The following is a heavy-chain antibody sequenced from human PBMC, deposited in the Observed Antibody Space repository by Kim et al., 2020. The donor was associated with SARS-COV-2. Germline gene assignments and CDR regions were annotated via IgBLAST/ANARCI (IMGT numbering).Heavy chain of an antibody. Sequence: SETLSLTCTVSGGSISSSSYFWGWIRQPPGKGLEWIGSIYYSGSTYYNPSLKSRVTISVDTSKNQFSLKLSSVTAADTAVYYCARREDEGYCSSTSCVPRGWFDPWGQGTLVTVSS. CDR2: IYYSGST. J-gene: IGHJ5*02. CDR1: GGSISSSSYF. CDR3: ARREDEGYCSSTSCVPRGWFDP. D-gene: IGHD2-2*01. V-gene: IGHV4-39*01.